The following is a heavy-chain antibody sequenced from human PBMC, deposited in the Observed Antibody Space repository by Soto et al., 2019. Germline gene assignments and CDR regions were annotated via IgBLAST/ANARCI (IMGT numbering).Heavy chain of an antibody. D-gene: IGHD6-25*01. CDR1: GFTFSTYS. Sequence: GRSLRLSCAASGFTFSTYSMHWVRQAPGRSLEWISYINGASSAIFYADSVKGRFTISRDNAKNSLYLQMNSLGAEDTAVYYCARDASGYRNWFAPWGQGTLVTVSS. V-gene: IGHV3-48*01. J-gene: IGHJ5*02. CDR2: INGASSAI. CDR3: ARDASGYRNWFAP.